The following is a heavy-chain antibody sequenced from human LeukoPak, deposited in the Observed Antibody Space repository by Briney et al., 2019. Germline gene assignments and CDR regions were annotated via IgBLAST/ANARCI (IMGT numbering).Heavy chain of an antibody. J-gene: IGHJ4*02. V-gene: IGHV3-21*01. CDR2: ISSSSSYI. D-gene: IGHD4-17*01. CDR3: ARADSLSTTVTTGY. CDR1: GFTFSNYA. Sequence: GGSLRLSCAASGFTFSNYAMDWVRQAPGKGLEWVSSISSSSSYIYYADSVKGRFTISRDNAKNSLYLQMNSLRAEDTAVYYCARADSLSTTVTTGYWGQGTLVTVSS.